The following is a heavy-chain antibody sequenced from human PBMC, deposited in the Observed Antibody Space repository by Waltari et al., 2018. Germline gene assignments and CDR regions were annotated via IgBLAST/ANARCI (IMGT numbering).Heavy chain of an antibody. V-gene: IGHV3-30-3*01. Sequence: QVQLVESGGGVVQPGRSLRLSWAAYGFTFSSYAMHWVRQAPGKGLEWVAVISYDGSNKYYADSVKGRFTISRDNSKNTLYLQMNSLRAEDTAVYYCARDRSEPGSGAFDIWGQGTMVTVSS. J-gene: IGHJ3*02. D-gene: IGHD3-10*01. CDR1: GFTFSSYA. CDR2: ISYDGSNK. CDR3: ARDRSEPGSGAFDI.